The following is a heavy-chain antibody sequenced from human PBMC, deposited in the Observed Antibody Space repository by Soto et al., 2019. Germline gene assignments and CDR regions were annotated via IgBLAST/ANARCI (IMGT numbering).Heavy chain of an antibody. CDR1: GFTFSSYA. CDR3: ASHAPRVVGEALPS. D-gene: IGHD2-15*01. CDR2: ISGSGGST. V-gene: IGHV3-23*01. Sequence: EVQLLESGGGLVQPGGSLRLSCAASGFTFSSYAMSWVRQAPGKGLEWVSAISGSGGSTYYADSVKGRFTISRDNSKTTLYPQMHRGRAEDTAVYYGASHAPRVVGEALPSWGQATLFTLSS. J-gene: IGHJ5*02.